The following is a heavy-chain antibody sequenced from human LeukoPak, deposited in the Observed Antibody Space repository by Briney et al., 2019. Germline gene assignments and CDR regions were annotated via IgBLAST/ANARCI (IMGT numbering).Heavy chain of an antibody. CDR3: ASFLSGSSDF. CDR2: ITTSSTFM. Sequence: GGSLRLSCAASGFTFSTYGMTWVRRAPGKGLEWVSSITTSSTFMYYADSVKGRFTVSRDNANNSLYLQMNSLRAEDAAVYYCASFLSGSSDFWGQGTLVTVSS. V-gene: IGHV3-21*01. CDR1: GFTFSTYG. D-gene: IGHD6-6*01. J-gene: IGHJ4*02.